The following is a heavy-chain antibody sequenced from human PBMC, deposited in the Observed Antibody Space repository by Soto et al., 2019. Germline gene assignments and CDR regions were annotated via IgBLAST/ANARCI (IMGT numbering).Heavy chain of an antibody. CDR2: IYYSGST. CDR1: GGAVSSSSYY. J-gene: IGHJ4*02. V-gene: IGHV4-39*01. Sequence: PSETPSLTCAVAGGAVSSSSYYWGWIHQPPGKGLEWIGSIYYSGSTYYNPSLKSRVTISVDTSKNQFSLKLSSVTAADTAVYYCARQGRHFGVDRIDYWGQVTLVTVSS. CDR3: ARQGRHFGVDRIDY. D-gene: IGHD3-3*01.